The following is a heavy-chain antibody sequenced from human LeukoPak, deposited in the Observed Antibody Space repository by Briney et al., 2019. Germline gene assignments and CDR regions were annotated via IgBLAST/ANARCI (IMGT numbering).Heavy chain of an antibody. CDR1: GFSVNTYD. Sequence: GGSLRVSCAVCGFSVNTYDRHWVRHAPGEGPEWIAYFGISGTIYYADSVRGRFTISRDNAKNSLFLQMNSLRDDDTAIYYCAGFGVYPSWGQGTPVTVSS. D-gene: IGHD5/OR15-5a*01. V-gene: IGHV3-48*02. CDR2: FGISGTI. J-gene: IGHJ5*02. CDR3: AGFGVYPS.